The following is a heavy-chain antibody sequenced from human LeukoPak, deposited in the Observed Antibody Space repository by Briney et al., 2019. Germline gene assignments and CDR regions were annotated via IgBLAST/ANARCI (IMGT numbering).Heavy chain of an antibody. D-gene: IGHD6-13*01. CDR3: ARDSGSWTNFDY. CDR2: TFFTSKWYN. Sequence: SQTLSLTCAISGASVSMNSAAWDWTRQSPLRGLEWLGRTFFTSKWYNDYAVSVKSQLAINPDTSKNLYSLQLNSVTPEDTAVYYCARDSGSWTNFDYWGQGTLVTVSS. V-gene: IGHV6-1*01. CDR1: GASVSMNSAA. J-gene: IGHJ4*02.